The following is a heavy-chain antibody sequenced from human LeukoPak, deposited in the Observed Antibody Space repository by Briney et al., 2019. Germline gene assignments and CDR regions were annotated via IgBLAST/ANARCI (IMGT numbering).Heavy chain of an antibody. Sequence: GGSLRLSCAASGFAFSGSTVHWVRRASGKGLEWVGRIRSKPSSYATVYAESVKGRFTISRDDSKNTAYLRMNSLKTEDTAVYYCSSGTDYYDYGMDVWGQGTTITVSS. CDR3: SSGTDYYDYGMDV. CDR2: IRSKPSSYAT. D-gene: IGHD1-26*01. V-gene: IGHV3-73*01. J-gene: IGHJ6*02. CDR1: GFAFSGST.